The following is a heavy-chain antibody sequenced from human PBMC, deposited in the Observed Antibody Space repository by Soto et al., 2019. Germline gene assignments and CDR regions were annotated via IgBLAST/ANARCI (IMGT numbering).Heavy chain of an antibody. Sequence: QVQLVQSGAEVKKPGASVRVSCKASGYTFTKFDINWVRQANGQGLEWMGWMNTNSGNTGYAQKFQGRVTMTRNTSITTAYMELSTLRSEDTAVYYCVGGDYGDYSHWFDPWGQGTLVTVSS. V-gene: IGHV1-8*01. J-gene: IGHJ5*02. D-gene: IGHD4-17*01. CDR2: MNTNSGNT. CDR1: GYTFTKFD. CDR3: VGGDYGDYSHWFDP.